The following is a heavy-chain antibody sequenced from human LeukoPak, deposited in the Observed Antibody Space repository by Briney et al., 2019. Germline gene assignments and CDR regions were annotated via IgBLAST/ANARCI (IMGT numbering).Heavy chain of an antibody. V-gene: IGHV3-48*03. CDR1: GFTFSSYE. J-gene: IGHJ4*02. CDR3: AREPTAVVGATSGFDY. Sequence: GGSLRLSCAAAGFTFSSYEMNWVRQAPGKGLEWVSYISSSGSTIYYADSVKGRFTISRDNAKNSLYLQMNSLRAEDTAVYYCAREPTAVVGATSGFDYWGQGTLVTVSS. D-gene: IGHD1-26*01. CDR2: ISSSGSTI.